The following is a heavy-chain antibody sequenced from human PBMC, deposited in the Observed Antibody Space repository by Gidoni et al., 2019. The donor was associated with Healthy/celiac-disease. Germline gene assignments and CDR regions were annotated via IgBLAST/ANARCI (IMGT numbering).Heavy chain of an antibody. CDR1: GFTFSRYS. Sequence: EVQLVESGGGLVKPGGSLRLSCAASGFTFSRYSMNWVRQAPGKGLEWVSSISSSSSYIYYADSVKGRFTISRDNAKNSLYLQMNSLRAEDTAVYYCARARSPFRVFDYWGQGTLVTVSS. V-gene: IGHV3-21*01. J-gene: IGHJ4*02. CDR2: ISSSSSYI. CDR3: ARARSPFRVFDY.